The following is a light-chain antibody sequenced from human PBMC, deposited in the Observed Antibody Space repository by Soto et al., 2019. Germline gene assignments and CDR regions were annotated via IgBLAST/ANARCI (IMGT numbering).Light chain of an antibody. Sequence: EIVLTQSPGTLSLSPGERATLFCRATQYITNSQLAWYQQKPGQAPRLLIFGAFNRATGIPDRFSGSGSGTDFTLTITRLEPEDFAVYYCQQRYSWYSFGQGTKLVI. CDR1: QYITNSQ. CDR3: QQRYSWYS. J-gene: IGKJ2*03. V-gene: IGKV3-20*01. CDR2: GAF.